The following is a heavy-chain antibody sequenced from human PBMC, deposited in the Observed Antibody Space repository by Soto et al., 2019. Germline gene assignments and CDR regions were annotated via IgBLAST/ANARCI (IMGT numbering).Heavy chain of an antibody. CDR3: ARHAGRYCSSSSYRYYYYYIYV. CDR2: IYYSGST. J-gene: IGHJ6*03. V-gene: IGHV4-39*01. CDR1: GGSISSSSYY. Sequence: VSLTCTVSGGSISSSSYYWGWIRQPPGKGLEWIGNIYYSGSTYYNPSLKSRVTISVDTSKNQFSLKLSSVTAADTAVYYCARHAGRYCSSSSYRYYYYYIYVCGKGTTVTVSS. D-gene: IGHD2-2*01.